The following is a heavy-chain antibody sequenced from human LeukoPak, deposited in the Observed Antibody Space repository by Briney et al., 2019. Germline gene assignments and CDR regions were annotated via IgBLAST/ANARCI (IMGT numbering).Heavy chain of an antibody. V-gene: IGHV1-2*02. J-gene: IGHJ4*02. Sequence: ASVKVSCKASGYTFTSYYMHWVRQAPGQGLEWMGWINPNNGGTKYAQKFQGRVTMTRDTSINTAYMELSRLRSDDTAVYYCATPRDSSGYLSSFDYWGQGTLVTVSS. CDR3: ATPRDSSGYLSSFDY. CDR1: GYTFTSYY. CDR2: INPNNGGT. D-gene: IGHD3-22*01.